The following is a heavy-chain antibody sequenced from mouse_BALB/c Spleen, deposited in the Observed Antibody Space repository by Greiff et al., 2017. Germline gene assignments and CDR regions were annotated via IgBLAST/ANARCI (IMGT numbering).Heavy chain of an antibody. CDR3: TRCQGIYYDYPFAY. CDR1: GYTFTSYY. Sequence: QVQLQQPGAELVKPGASVKLSCKASGYTFTSYYMYWVKQRPGQGLEWIGGINPSNGGTNFNEKFKSKATLTVDKSSSTAYMQLSSLTSEDSAVYYCTRCQGIYYDYPFAYWGQGTLVTVSA. J-gene: IGHJ3*01. CDR2: INPSNGGT. V-gene: IGHV1S81*02. D-gene: IGHD2-4*01.